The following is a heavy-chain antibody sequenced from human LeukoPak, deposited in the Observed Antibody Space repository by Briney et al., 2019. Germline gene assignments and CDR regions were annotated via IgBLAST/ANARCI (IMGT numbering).Heavy chain of an antibody. CDR3: ARAPDYGDYEDAFDI. V-gene: IGHV4-59*01. CDR1: GGSISSYY. J-gene: IGHJ3*02. CDR2: IYYSGST. D-gene: IGHD4-17*01. Sequence: SETLSLTCNVSGGSISSYYWSWIRQPPGKGLEWIGYIYYSGSTNYNPSLKRRVTISVDTSKNQFSLKLSSVTAADTAVYYCARAPDYGDYEDAFDIWGQGTMVTVSS.